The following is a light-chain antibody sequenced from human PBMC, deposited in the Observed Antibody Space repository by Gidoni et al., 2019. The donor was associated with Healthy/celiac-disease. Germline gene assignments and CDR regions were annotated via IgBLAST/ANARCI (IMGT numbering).Light chain of an antibody. CDR2: YDS. V-gene: IGLV3-21*04. CDR1: HVGSNS. Sequence: STALTQPPSASVAPGQTARITCGGNHVGSNSVHCNQQKPGQAPVLVIYYDSDRPSALPERFSVSNSGNTATLTISMVEAGDEADYYCQVWDSSSDPPVFGGGTKLTVL. J-gene: IGLJ3*02. CDR3: QVWDSSSDPPV.